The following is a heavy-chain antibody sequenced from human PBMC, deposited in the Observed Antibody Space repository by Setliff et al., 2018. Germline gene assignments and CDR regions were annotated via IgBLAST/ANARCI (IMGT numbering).Heavy chain of an antibody. CDR3: ARLGATVKRGYFDF. D-gene: IGHD1-26*01. CDR1: GASIRSSSYY. J-gene: IGHJ4*02. V-gene: IGHV4-39*01. Sequence: SETLSLTCTVSGASIRSSSYYWGWIRQPPGKGLEWIGSIYYTGSADYNPSLKSRVTLSVDTSKNQFSLNLSPVTAADTAVYYCARLGATVKRGYFDFWGQGTLVTVSS. CDR2: IYYTGSA.